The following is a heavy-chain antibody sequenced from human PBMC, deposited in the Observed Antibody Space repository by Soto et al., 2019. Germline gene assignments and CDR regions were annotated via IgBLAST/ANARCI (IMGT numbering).Heavy chain of an antibody. D-gene: IGHD3-9*01. CDR2: ISAYNGNT. J-gene: IGHJ6*02. CDR3: ARDANYDILTGYPRVGYYYGMDV. Sequence: ASVKVSCKASGYTFTSCGISWVRQAPGQGLEWMGWISAYNGNTNYAQKLQGRVTMTTDTSTSTAYMELRSLRSDDTAVYYCARDANYDILTGYPRVGYYYGMDVWGQGTTVTVSS. CDR1: GYTFTSCG. V-gene: IGHV1-18*04.